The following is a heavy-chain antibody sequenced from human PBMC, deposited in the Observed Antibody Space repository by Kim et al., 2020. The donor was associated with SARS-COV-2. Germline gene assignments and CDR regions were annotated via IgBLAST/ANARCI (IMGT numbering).Heavy chain of an antibody. Sequence: YVDSVRGRFPISRDNAKNSLYLQMNSLRAEDTAVYYCAARVSQYYYGRDVWGQGTTVTVSS. V-gene: IGHV3-7*01. D-gene: IGHD6-6*01. J-gene: IGHJ6*02. CDR3: AARVSQYYYGRDV.